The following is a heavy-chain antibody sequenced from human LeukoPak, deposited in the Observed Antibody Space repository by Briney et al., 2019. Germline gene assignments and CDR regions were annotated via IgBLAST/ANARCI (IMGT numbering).Heavy chain of an antibody. V-gene: IGHV4-38-2*02. Sequence: SETLSLTCTVSGYSISSGYYWGWIRQPPGKGLEWIGSGSTYYNPSLKSRVTISVDTSKNQFSLKLSSVTAADTAFYYCARGRKGGSALWGQGTLVTVSS. J-gene: IGHJ4*02. CDR1: GYSISSGYY. CDR2: SGST. D-gene: IGHD3-10*01. CDR3: ARGRKGGSAL.